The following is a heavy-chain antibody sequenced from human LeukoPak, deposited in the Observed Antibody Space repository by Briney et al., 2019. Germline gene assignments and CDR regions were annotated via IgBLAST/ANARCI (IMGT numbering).Heavy chain of an antibody. CDR3: ARREELRYFDWNIAFDI. CDR1: GGSISSSSYY. Sequence: SETLSLTCTVSGGSISSSSYYWGWIRQPPGKGLEWIGGIYYSGSTYYNPSLKSRVTISVDTSKNQFSLNLSSVTAADTAVYYCARREELRYFDWNIAFDIWGQGTMVTVSS. CDR2: IYYSGST. V-gene: IGHV4-39*01. J-gene: IGHJ3*02. D-gene: IGHD3-9*01.